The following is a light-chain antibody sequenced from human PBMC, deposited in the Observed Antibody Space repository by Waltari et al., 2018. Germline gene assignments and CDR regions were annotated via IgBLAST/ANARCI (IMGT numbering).Light chain of an antibody. V-gene: IGKV3-11*01. Sequence: EIVLTQSPATLSLSPGDRATLSCRASQSVSTYLAWYQQRPGQAPRLLISDASNRATGIPARFSGSGSGTDFTLTISSLEPEDFAVYYCQQRSDWWTFGQGTKVEIK. CDR2: DAS. J-gene: IGKJ1*01. CDR3: QQRSDWWT. CDR1: QSVSTY.